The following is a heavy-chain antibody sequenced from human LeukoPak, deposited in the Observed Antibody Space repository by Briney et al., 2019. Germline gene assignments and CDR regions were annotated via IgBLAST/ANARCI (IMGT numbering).Heavy chain of an antibody. CDR1: GGSISSYY. V-gene: IGHV4-59*01. CDR2: IYYSGST. Sequence: PSETLSLTCTVSGGSISSYYWSWIRQPPGKGLEWIGYIYYSGSTNYNPSLKSRVTISVDTSKNQFSLKLSSVTAADTAVYYCARDRSPLAFDIWGQGTMVTVSS. J-gene: IGHJ3*02. CDR3: ARDRSPLAFDI.